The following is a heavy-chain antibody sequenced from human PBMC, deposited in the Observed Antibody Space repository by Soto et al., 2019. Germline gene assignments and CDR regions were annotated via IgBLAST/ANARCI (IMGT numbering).Heavy chain of an antibody. Sequence: PSETLSLTCTVSGDSVNNNDFYWAWIRQPPGKGLEWVVTIFYSGTTYHNPSLKGRVTASVDRSENQFSLKLTSVTASDTAVYYCARLEFRSGYYGGRFDPWGQGTLVTVSS. V-gene: IGHV4-39*01. D-gene: IGHD3-3*01. J-gene: IGHJ5*02. CDR2: IFYSGTT. CDR1: GDSVNNNDFY. CDR3: ARLEFRSGYYGGRFDP.